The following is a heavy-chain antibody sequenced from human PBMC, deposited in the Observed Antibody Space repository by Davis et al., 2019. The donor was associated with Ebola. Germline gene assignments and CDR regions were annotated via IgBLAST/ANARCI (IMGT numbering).Heavy chain of an antibody. D-gene: IGHD5-18*01. CDR1: GGTFSSYA. V-gene: IGHV1-69*13. CDR3: ARAAKHAFDI. Sequence: AASVKVSCKASGGTFSSYAISWVRQAPGQGLEWMGGIIPIFGTANYAQKFQGRVTITADESTSTAYMELSRLRSDDTAVYYCARAAKHAFDIWGQGTMVTVSS. J-gene: IGHJ3*02. CDR2: IIPIFGTA.